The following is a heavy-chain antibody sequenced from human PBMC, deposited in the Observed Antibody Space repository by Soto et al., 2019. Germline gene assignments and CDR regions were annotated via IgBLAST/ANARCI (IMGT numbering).Heavy chain of an antibody. V-gene: IGHV1-18*01. J-gene: IGHJ4*02. Sequence: ASVKVSCKASGYTFTSYGISWVRQAPGQGLEWMGWISAYNGNTNYAQKLQGRVTMTTDTSTSTAYMELRSLRSDDTAVYYCARAYCSGGSCYPRYFAYWGQGTLVTVSS. D-gene: IGHD2-15*01. CDR3: ARAYCSGGSCYPRYFAY. CDR1: GYTFTSYG. CDR2: ISAYNGNT.